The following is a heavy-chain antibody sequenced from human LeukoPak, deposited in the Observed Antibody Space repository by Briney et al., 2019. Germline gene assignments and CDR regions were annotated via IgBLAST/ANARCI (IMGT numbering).Heavy chain of an antibody. CDR3: ARAGTNLSDYDY. Sequence: SETLSLTCTVSGYSISSGHYWAWIRQSPEKGLECIATMFHSGSTYYNPSLKSRVTTSVDTSKNEFSLNLSSVTAADTAAYYCARAGTNLSDYDYWGQGTLVTVSS. CDR2: MFHSGST. D-gene: IGHD4-17*01. J-gene: IGHJ4*02. CDR1: GYSISSGHY. V-gene: IGHV4-38-2*02.